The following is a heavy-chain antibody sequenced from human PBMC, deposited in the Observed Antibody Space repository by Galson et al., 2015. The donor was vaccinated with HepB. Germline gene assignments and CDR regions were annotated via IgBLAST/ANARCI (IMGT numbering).Heavy chain of an antibody. J-gene: IGHJ4*02. Sequence: LSLSCAASGFTFGDYWMAWVRQAPGKGLQWVAYMKYDGIEVQYVESVRGRFTISRDTAKKSLFLQMNSLRVEDTAVYFCARVRGRQLYLYEDYWGQGTLVTVSS. CDR2: MKYDGIEV. CDR1: GFTFGDYW. V-gene: IGHV3-7*03. D-gene: IGHD1-1*01. CDR3: ARVRGRQLYLYEDY.